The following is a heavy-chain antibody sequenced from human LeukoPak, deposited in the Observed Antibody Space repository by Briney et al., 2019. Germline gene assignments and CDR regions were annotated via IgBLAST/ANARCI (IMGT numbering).Heavy chain of an antibody. CDR1: GGSSSGYY. D-gene: IGHD1-1*01. CDR3: ARDQIDWKDGYNYYYMDV. Sequence: SETLSLTCAVYGGSSSGYYWSWIRQPPGKGLEWIGEINHSGSTNYNPSLKSRVTISVDTSKNQFSLKLKSVTAADTAVYYCARDQIDWKDGYNYYYMDVWGKGTTVTISS. CDR2: INHSGST. J-gene: IGHJ6*03. V-gene: IGHV4-34*01.